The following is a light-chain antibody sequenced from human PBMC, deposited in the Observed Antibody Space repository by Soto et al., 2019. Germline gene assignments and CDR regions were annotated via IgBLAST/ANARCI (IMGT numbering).Light chain of an antibody. Sequence: DIQMTQSPSTLSASVGDRVTITCRASQSISTWLAWYQQKPGKAPKLLIYKASTLESGVPSRFSGSGSGTEFTLTISSLQPDDFATYYCQQSDKYRTFGQGTKVEIK. J-gene: IGKJ1*01. CDR2: KAS. CDR3: QQSDKYRT. V-gene: IGKV1-5*03. CDR1: QSISTW.